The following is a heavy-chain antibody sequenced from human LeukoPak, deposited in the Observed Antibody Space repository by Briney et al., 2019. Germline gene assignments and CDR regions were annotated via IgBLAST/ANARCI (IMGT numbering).Heavy chain of an antibody. D-gene: IGHD6-19*01. CDR2: ISGSSTNI. J-gene: IGHJ4*02. V-gene: IGHV3-21*04. CDR3: ARGWMVKYYFDY. CDR1: GFTFSTYT. Sequence: GGSLRLSCEASGFTFSTYTMNWVRQAPGKGLEWVSSISGSSTNIFYADSARGRFTISRDNSKNTVDLQMDSLRAEDTAIYYCARGWMVKYYFDYWGQGTLVTVSS.